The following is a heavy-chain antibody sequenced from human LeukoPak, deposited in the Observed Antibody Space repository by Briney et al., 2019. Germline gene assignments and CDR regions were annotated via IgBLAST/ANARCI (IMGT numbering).Heavy chain of an antibody. D-gene: IGHD3-3*01. Sequence: PGGSLRLSCAASGFTFSSYGMHWVRQAPGKGLEWVAVIWYDGSNKYYADSVKGRFTISRDNSKNTLYLQMNSLRAEDTAVYYCAKDRSPGYYDFWSGYYTVAPSDVWGKGTTVTVSS. CDR3: AKDRSPGYYDFWSGYYTVAPSDV. V-gene: IGHV3-33*06. CDR1: GFTFSSYG. CDR2: IWYDGSNK. J-gene: IGHJ6*04.